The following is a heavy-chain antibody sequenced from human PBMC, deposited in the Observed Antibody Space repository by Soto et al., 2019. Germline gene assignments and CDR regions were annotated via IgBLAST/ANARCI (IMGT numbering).Heavy chain of an antibody. V-gene: IGHV4-59*13. D-gene: IGHD2-2*01. J-gene: IGHJ6*02. CDR3: AGYCSSSSRPEEHYCALEV. CDR2: ISDGGST. Sequence: SAARSLSCHVSGASIYTYYWNWIRKSQGKGLGWIGYISDGGSTNYNPSLESRVTISLDTSKKQVSLKLSSVSAADTARYFGAGYCSSSSRPEEHYCALEVWGQGTTVTVSS. CDR1: GASIYTYY.